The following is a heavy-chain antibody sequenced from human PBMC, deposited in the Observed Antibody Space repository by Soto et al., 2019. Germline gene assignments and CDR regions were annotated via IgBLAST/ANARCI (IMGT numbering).Heavy chain of an antibody. J-gene: IGHJ4*02. CDR2: IYYSGNT. CDR3: ARGPPLGY. Sequence: PSETLSLTCTVSGGSISSGGYYWSWVRQHPGKGLEWIGCIYYSGNTYYNPSLKSRVTISVDTSKNQFSLKLSSVTAADTAVYYCARGPPLGYWGQGTLVTVSS. CDR1: GGSISSGGYY. V-gene: IGHV4-31*03.